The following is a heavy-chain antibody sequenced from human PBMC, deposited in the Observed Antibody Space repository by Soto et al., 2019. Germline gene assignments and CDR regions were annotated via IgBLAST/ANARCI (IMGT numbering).Heavy chain of an antibody. CDR3: ARGGIVVVPAAIVRSGYYYYGMDV. CDR1: GYTFTSYY. D-gene: IGHD2-2*02. J-gene: IGHJ6*02. Sequence: QVQLVQSGAEVKKPGASVKVSCKASGYTFTSYYMHWVRQAPGQGLEWMGIINPSGGYTSYAQKFQGRVTMTRDTSTSTVYMELSSLRSEDTAVYYCARGGIVVVPAAIVRSGYYYYGMDVWGQGTTVTVSS. V-gene: IGHV1-46*01. CDR2: INPSGGYT.